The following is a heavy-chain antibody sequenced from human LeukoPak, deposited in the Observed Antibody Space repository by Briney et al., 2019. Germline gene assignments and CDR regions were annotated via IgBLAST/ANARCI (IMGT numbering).Heavy chain of an antibody. CDR1: GFTFSDYW. Sequence: PGGSLRLSCATSGFTFSDYWMNWFRQAPGKGPEWVAIIKQDGSQTHYVDFVKGRFTIFRDNDKSSLFLQTNSLRDEDTAVYYCARGQGWLSDSWGQGIQVTVTS. D-gene: IGHD3-9*01. CDR3: ARGQGWLSDS. J-gene: IGHJ4*02. V-gene: IGHV3-7*03. CDR2: IKQDGSQT.